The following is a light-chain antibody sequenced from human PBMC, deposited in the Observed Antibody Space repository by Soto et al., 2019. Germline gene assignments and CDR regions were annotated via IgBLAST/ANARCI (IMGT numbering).Light chain of an antibody. J-gene: IGKJ2*03. CDR1: QSVSSN. Sequence: ERRVQKSQATLSVSRGERATLSWTARQSVSSNLAWYQQKPGRAPRLLIYAASTRATGVPARFSGSGSGTEFTLTISCLHSEDCAVYHWQQYDDWSPMYSVGQGTKVDIK. V-gene: IGKV3-15*01. CDR2: AAS. CDR3: QQYDDWSPMYS.